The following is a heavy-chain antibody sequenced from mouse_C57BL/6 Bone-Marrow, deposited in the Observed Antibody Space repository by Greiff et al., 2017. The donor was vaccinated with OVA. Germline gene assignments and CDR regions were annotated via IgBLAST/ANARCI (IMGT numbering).Heavy chain of an antibody. D-gene: IGHD1-1*01. Sequence: VKLVESGAELARPGASVKLSCKASGYTFTSYGISWVKQRTGQGLEWIGEIYPRSGNTYYNEKFKGKATLTADKSSSTAYMELRSLTSEDSAVYFCARRRVYYYGSSYGAWFAYWGQGTLVTVSA. CDR1: GYTFTSYG. CDR2: IYPRSGNT. CDR3: ARRRVYYYGSSYGAWFAY. V-gene: IGHV1-81*01. J-gene: IGHJ3*01.